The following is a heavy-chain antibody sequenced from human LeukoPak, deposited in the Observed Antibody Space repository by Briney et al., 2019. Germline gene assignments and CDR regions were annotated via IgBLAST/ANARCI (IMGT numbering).Heavy chain of an antibody. V-gene: IGHV3-64D*06. D-gene: IGHD6-19*01. Sequence: PGGSLRLSCSASGFTFSSYAMHWVRQAPGKGLEYVSAISSNGGSTYYADSVKGRFTISRDNSKNTLYLQMSSMRAEDTAVYYCVKDSSGFLYYFDYWGQGTLVTVSS. J-gene: IGHJ4*02. CDR1: GFTFSSYA. CDR3: VKDSSGFLYYFDY. CDR2: ISSNGGST.